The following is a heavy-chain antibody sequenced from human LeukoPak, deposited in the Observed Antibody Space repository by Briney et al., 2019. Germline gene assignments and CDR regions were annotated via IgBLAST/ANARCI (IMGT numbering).Heavy chain of an antibody. CDR2: MNPDSGNT. CDR3: ARAPEWGKANYYYYMDG. J-gene: IGHJ6*03. D-gene: IGHD1-26*01. V-gene: IGHV1-8*01. Sequence: ASVKVSCKASGYTFTSYDINWVRQATGQGLEWMGWMNPDSGNTGYAQKFQGRVTMTRNTSISTAYMELSSLRSEDTAVYYCARAPEWGKANYYYYMDGWGKGTTVNGSS. CDR1: GYTFTSYD.